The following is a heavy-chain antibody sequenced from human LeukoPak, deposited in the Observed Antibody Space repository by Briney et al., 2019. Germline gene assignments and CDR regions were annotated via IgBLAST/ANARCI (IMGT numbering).Heavy chain of an antibody. J-gene: IGHJ5*02. CDR1: EFTFSRLG. Sequence: GGSLRPSCATSEFTFSRLGMQWVRQAPGKGLEWVSYISSSGSTIYYADSVKGRFTISRDNAKNSLYLQMNSLRAEDTAVYYCARERGRYFDWRRLHWFDPSGQGTLVTVSS. V-gene: IGHV3-48*04. D-gene: IGHD3-9*01. CDR3: ARERGRYFDWRRLHWFDP. CDR2: ISSSGSTI.